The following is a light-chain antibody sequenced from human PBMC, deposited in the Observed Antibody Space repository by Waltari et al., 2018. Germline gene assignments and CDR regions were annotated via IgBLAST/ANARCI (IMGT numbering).Light chain of an antibody. V-gene: IGLV2-8*01. Sequence: QSALTQPPSASGSPGQSVTVSCTGTSSDVGGYNYVSWYQQHPGKAPKLLIYDVTKRPSGVPDRCSGSTSGSTASLTDSGLQAEDEADYYCNSYAGNSHVFGTGTKVTVL. CDR1: SSDVGGYNY. CDR3: NSYAGNSHV. CDR2: DVT. J-gene: IGLJ1*01.